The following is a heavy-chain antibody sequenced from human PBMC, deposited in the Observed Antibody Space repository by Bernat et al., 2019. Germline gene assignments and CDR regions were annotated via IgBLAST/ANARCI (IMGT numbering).Heavy chain of an antibody. CDR2: ISYDGSNK. Sequence: QVQLVESGGGVVQPGRSLRLSCAASGFTFSSYGMHWVRQAPGKGLEWVAVISYDGSNKYYADSVKGRFTISRDNSKNTLYLQMNSLGAEDTAVYYCATLGFSGWYERDAFDIWGQGTMVTVSS. CDR1: GFTFSSYG. V-gene: IGHV3-30*03. CDR3: ATLGFSGWYERDAFDI. D-gene: IGHD6-19*01. J-gene: IGHJ3*02.